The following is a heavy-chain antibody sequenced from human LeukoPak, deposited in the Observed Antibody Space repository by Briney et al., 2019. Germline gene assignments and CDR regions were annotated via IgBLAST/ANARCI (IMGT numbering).Heavy chain of an antibody. J-gene: IGHJ4*02. V-gene: IGHV4-39*07. CDR3: ARVPSYYDSGGYLTTYYFDY. D-gene: IGHD3-22*01. Sequence: SETLSITCTVSGGSFSSSSYYWGWVRQPPGKGLEWIGTIYYSGSTYYSPSLNSRVTISVDPSKNQFSLKLTSVTAADTAVHYCARVPSYYDSGGYLTTYYFDYWGQGTLVTVSS. CDR2: IYYSGST. CDR1: GGSFSSSSYY.